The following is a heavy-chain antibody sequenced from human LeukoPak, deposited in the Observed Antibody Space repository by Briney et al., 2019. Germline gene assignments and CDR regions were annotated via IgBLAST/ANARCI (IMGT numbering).Heavy chain of an antibody. V-gene: IGHV3-73*01. D-gene: IGHD6-19*01. J-gene: IGHJ4*02. CDR3: TGGSGWYSPGH. Sequence: GGSLKLSCAASGFTFSGSVMHWVRQASGKGLEWVGRITSKPNSYATVYAASVKGRFTISSDDSKNTAYLQMNSLKTEDTAVYYCTGGSGWYSPGHWGQGTLVTVSS. CDR2: ITSKPNSYAT. CDR1: GFTFSGSV.